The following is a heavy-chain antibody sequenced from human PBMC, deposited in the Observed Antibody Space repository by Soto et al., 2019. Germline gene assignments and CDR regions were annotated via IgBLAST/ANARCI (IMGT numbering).Heavy chain of an antibody. CDR1: GFTFSSYG. Sequence: PGGSLRLSCAASGFTFSSYGMHWVRQAPGKGLEWVAVIWYDGSNKYYADSVKGRFTISRDNSKNTLYLQMNSLRAEDTAVYYCARGYCSGGSCYIDYYMDVWGKGTTVTVSS. J-gene: IGHJ6*03. V-gene: IGHV3-33*01. CDR2: IWYDGSNK. D-gene: IGHD2-15*01. CDR3: ARGYCSGGSCYIDYYMDV.